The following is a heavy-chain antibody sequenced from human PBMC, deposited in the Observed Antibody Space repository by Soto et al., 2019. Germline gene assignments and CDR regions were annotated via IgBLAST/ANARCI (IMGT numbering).Heavy chain of an antibody. V-gene: IGHV4-59*01. Sequence: SETLSLTCTVSGGSISSYYWSWIRQPPGKGLEWIGYIYYSGSTNYNPSLKSRVTISVDTSKNQFSLKLSSVTAADTAVYYCARTSITMIVWGQGTLVPV. CDR3: ARTSITMIV. J-gene: IGHJ4*02. CDR2: IYYSGST. CDR1: GGSISSYY. D-gene: IGHD3-22*01.